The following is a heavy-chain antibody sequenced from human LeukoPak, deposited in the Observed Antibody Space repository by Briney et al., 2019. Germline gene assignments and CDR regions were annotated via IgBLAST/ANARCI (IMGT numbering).Heavy chain of an antibody. J-gene: IGHJ5*02. V-gene: IGHV4-39*07. CDR2: IYYSGST. Sequence: SETLSLTCTVSGGSISSSSYYWGWIRQPPGTGLEWIGSIYYSGSTYYNPSLKSRVTISVDTSKNQFSLKLSSVTAADTAVYYCARGGSVVVRNWFDPWGQGTLVTVSS. D-gene: IGHD2-21*01. CDR3: ARGGSVVVRNWFDP. CDR1: GGSISSSSYY.